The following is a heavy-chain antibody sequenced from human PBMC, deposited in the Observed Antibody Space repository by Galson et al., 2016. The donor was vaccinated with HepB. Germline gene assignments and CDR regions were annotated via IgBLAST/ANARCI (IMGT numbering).Heavy chain of an antibody. J-gene: IGHJ6*02. V-gene: IGHV3-33*01. CDR2: IWYDGSDK. CDR3: AREGKRTAMVLAAGTRLYYYYGLDV. CDR1: GFTFSSYG. Sequence: SLRLSCAASGFTFSSYGMHWVRQAPGKGLEWVAVIWYDGSDKYYVDSVKGRFTISRDNSKNTLYLQMNSLRAEDTAVYYCAREGKRTAMVLAAGTRLYYYYGLDVWGQGTTVTVSS. D-gene: IGHD5-18*01.